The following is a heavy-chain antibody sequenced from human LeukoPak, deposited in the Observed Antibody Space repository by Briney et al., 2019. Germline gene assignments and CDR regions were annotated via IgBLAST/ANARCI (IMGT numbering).Heavy chain of an antibody. CDR1: GFIFNEYG. Sequence: PGGSLTLSCAASGFIFNEYGMTWVRHIPGKGLEWVSGINGNGGRTGYADSVKGRFTITRDNAKNSLYLQMDSLRAEDTALYFCARLFNAGLGAPLDYGGQGTLVTVSS. D-gene: IGHD1-26*01. CDR2: INGNGGRT. J-gene: IGHJ4*02. V-gene: IGHV3-20*04. CDR3: ARLFNAGLGAPLDY.